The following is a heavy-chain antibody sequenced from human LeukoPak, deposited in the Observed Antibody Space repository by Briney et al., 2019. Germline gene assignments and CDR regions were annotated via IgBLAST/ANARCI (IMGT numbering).Heavy chain of an antibody. CDR3: ARGHLKRFFGYNWFDP. CDR2: INHSGST. V-gene: IGHV4-34*01. Sequence: PSETLSLTCAVYGGSFSGYYWSWIRQPPGKGLEWIGEINHSGSTNYNPSLKSRVTISVDTSKNQFSLKLSSVTAADTAVYYCARGHLKRFFGYNWFDPWGQGTLVTVSS. J-gene: IGHJ5*02. CDR1: GGSFSGYY. D-gene: IGHD3-3*01.